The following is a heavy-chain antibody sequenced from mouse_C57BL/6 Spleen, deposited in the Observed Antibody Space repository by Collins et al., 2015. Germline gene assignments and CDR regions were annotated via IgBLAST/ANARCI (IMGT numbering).Heavy chain of an antibody. V-gene: IGHV1-64*01. J-gene: IGHJ4*01. CDR1: GYTFTSYW. Sequence: QVQLQQPGAELVKPGASVKLSCKASGYTFTSYWMHWVKQRPGQGLEWIGMIHPNSGSTNYNEKFKSKATLTVDKSSSTAYMQLSSLTSEDSAVYYCVIYYGDYYHAMDYWGQGTSVTVSS. CDR3: VIYYGDYYHAMDY. CDR2: IHPNSGST. D-gene: IGHD2-13*01.